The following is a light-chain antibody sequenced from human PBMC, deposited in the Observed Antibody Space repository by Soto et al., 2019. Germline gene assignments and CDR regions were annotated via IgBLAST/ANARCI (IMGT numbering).Light chain of an antibody. Sequence: EIVLTQSPVTLSLSPGERATLSCRASQSVGSFLAWYQQKPGQAPRLLIYDASNRATGIPARFSGSGSGTDFTLTISTLETEDFAVYYCQQRVNWPLTFGGGTKVEIE. CDR3: QQRVNWPLT. CDR2: DAS. CDR1: QSVGSF. J-gene: IGKJ4*01. V-gene: IGKV3-11*01.